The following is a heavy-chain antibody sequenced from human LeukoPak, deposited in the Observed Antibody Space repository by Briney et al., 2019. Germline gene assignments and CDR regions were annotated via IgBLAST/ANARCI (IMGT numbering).Heavy chain of an antibody. Sequence: SETLSLTCTVSGGSISSHYWNWIRQPPGKELEWLGYTYYSGSTNYNPSLKSRVTISVDTSRNQFSLNLSSVTAADTAVYYWARGGFDGSGSFYYFDYWGQGTLVTVSS. CDR3: ARGGFDGSGSFYYFDY. V-gene: IGHV4-59*08. J-gene: IGHJ4*02. CDR2: TYYSGST. D-gene: IGHD3-10*01. CDR1: GGSISSHY.